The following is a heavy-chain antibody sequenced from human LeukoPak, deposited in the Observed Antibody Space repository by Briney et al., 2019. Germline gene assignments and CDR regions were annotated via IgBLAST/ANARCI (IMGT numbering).Heavy chain of an antibody. CDR2: IYTSGST. J-gene: IGHJ3*02. Sequence: SETLSLTCTVSGGSISSGSYYWSWIRQPAGKGLEWIGRIYTSGSTNYNPSLKSRVTISVDTSKNQFSLKLSSVTAADTAVYYCARSMRSSGFDAFDIWGQGTMVTVSS. V-gene: IGHV4-61*02. D-gene: IGHD6-19*01. CDR3: ARSMRSSGFDAFDI. CDR1: GGSISSGSYY.